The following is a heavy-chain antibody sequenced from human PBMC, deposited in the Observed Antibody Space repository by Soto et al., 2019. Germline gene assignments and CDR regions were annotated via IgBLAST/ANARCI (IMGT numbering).Heavy chain of an antibody. J-gene: IGHJ5*02. V-gene: IGHV4-34*01. CDR2: INHSGST. Sequence: QVQLQQWGAGLLKPSETLCITCAVYGESFSGYYWSWIRQPPGKGLEWIGEINHSGSTNYNPSLKSRVTISVDTSKNQFSLKLSSVTAADTAVYYCARAYIVVVPAAMRPYNWFDPWGQGTLVTVSS. CDR3: ARAYIVVVPAAMRPYNWFDP. CDR1: GESFSGYY. D-gene: IGHD2-2*01.